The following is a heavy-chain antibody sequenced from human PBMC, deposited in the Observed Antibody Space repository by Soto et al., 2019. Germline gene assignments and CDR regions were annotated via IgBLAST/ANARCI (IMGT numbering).Heavy chain of an antibody. CDR1: GFTFSSYS. D-gene: IGHD4-17*01. Sequence: EVQLVESGGGLVKPGGSLRLSCAASGFTFSSYSMNWVRQAPGKGLEWVSSISSSSSYIYYADSVKGRFSISRDNAKNSLYLQMNSLRAEDTAVYYCARDFSAATVTTYAFDIWGQGTMVTVSS. CDR2: ISSSSSYI. CDR3: ARDFSAATVTTYAFDI. J-gene: IGHJ3*02. V-gene: IGHV3-21*01.